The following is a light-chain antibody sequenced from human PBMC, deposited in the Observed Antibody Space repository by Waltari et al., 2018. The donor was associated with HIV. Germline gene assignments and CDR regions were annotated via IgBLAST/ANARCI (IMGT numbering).Light chain of an antibody. CDR1: SSDVGAYNH. Sequence: QSALTQPASVSGSPGQSITISCTGPSSDVGAYNHVSWYQQHPGKAPKLMIYDVSNRPSGVSTRFSGSKSGNTASLTISGLQAEDEADYYCSSYTSSSTWVFGGGTKLTVL. CDR2: DVS. J-gene: IGLJ3*02. V-gene: IGLV2-14*03. CDR3: SSYTSSSTWV.